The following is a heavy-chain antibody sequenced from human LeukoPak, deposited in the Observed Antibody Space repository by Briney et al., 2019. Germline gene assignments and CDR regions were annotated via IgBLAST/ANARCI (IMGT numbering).Heavy chain of an antibody. Sequence: SETLSLTCTVSGGSISSYYWSWIRQPPGKGLEWIGYIYYSGSTHYNPSLKSRVTISVDTSKNQFSLKLSSVTAADTAVYYCARTTTVTSYYYYYYYMDVWGKGTTVTISS. V-gene: IGHV4-59*01. D-gene: IGHD4-17*01. CDR3: ARTTTVTSYYYYYYYMDV. J-gene: IGHJ6*03. CDR1: GGSISSYY. CDR2: IYYSGST.